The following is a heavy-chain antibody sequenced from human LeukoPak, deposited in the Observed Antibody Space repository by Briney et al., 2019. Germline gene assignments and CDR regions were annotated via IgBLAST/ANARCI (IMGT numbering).Heavy chain of an antibody. Sequence: GGSLRLSCAASGFTFSSYSMNWVRQAPGKGLEWVSSISSSSSYIYYADSVKGRFTISRDNAKNSLYLQMNSLRAEDTAVYYCARVAATPAYFDYWGQGTLVTVSS. D-gene: IGHD2-15*01. CDR1: GFTFSSYS. CDR3: ARVAATPAYFDY. V-gene: IGHV3-21*01. J-gene: IGHJ4*02. CDR2: ISSSSSYI.